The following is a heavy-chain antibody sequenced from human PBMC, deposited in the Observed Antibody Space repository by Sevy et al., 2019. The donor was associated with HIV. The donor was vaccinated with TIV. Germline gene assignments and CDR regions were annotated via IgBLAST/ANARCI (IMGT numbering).Heavy chain of an antibody. CDR3: VRDHVKDGDFGDYYYSAMDV. V-gene: IGHV3-11*01. Sequence: GGSLRLTCAASGFTFSDYYMSWIRQAPGKGLEWVSYISGRVGTTFYADSVKGRFTISRDNAKNSLYLQMNSLRDEDTGMYYCVRDHVKDGDFGDYYYSAMDVWGQGTTVTVSS. CDR2: ISGRVGTT. J-gene: IGHJ6*02. CDR1: GFTFSDYY. D-gene: IGHD4-17*01.